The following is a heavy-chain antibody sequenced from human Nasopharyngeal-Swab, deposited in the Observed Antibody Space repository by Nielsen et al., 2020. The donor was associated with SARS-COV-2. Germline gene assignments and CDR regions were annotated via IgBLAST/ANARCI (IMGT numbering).Heavy chain of an antibody. CDR2: ISGSGGST. CDR3: AKDPDYSNLNWFDP. V-gene: IGHV3-23*01. D-gene: IGHD4-11*01. Sequence: GESLKISCAASGFTFSSYAMSWVRQAPGKGLEWVSAISGSGGSTYCADSVKGRFTISRDNSKNTLYLQMNSLRAEDTAVYYCAKDPDYSNLNWFDPWGQGTLVTVSS. J-gene: IGHJ5*02. CDR1: GFTFSSYA.